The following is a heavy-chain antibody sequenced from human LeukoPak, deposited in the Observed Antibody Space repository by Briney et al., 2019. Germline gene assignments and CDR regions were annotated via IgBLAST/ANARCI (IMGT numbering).Heavy chain of an antibody. CDR2: INYSGTT. J-gene: IGHJ4*02. CDR1: GGSSTSYY. Sequence: SETLSLTCTVSGGSSTSYYWSWIRQPPGKGLEWIGYINYSGTTNCKPSLKSRVTISVDTSKNQFFLKLTSVTAADTAVYYCARHPSGLRYFDYWGRGTLVTVSS. CDR3: ARHPSGLRYFDY. V-gene: IGHV4-59*08. D-gene: IGHD6-25*01.